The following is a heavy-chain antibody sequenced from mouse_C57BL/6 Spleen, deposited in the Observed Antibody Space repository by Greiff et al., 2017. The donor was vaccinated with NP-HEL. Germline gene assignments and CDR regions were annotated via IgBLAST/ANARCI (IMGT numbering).Heavy chain of an antibody. CDR2: IWSGGST. CDR1: GFSLTSYG. Sequence: VQLQQSGPGLVQPSQSLSITCTVSGFSLTSYGVHWVRQPPGKGLEWLGVIWSGGSTDYNAAFISRLSISKDNSKSQVFFKMNSLQADDTAIYYCAKYDYDGAYWGQGTLVTVSA. D-gene: IGHD2-4*01. J-gene: IGHJ3*01. CDR3: AKYDYDGAY. V-gene: IGHV2-4*01.